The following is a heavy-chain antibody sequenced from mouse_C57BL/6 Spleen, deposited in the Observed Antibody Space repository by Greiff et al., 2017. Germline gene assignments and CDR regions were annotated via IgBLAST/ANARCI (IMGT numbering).Heavy chain of an antibody. V-gene: IGHV3-6*01. D-gene: IGHD2-3*01. CDR3: ARTDGPFYWYFDV. J-gene: IGHJ1*03. CDR1: GYSITSGYY. CDR2: ISYDGSN. Sequence: EVKLQESGPGLVKPSQSLSLTCSVTGYSITSGYYWNWIRQFPGNKLEWMGYISYDGSNNYNPSLKNRISITRDTSKNQFFLKLNSVTTEDTATXYCARTDGPFYWYFDVWGTGTTVTVSS.